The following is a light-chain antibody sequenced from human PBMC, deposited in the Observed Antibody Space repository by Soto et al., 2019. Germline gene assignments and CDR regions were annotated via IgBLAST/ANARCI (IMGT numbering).Light chain of an antibody. CDR2: KAS. J-gene: IGKJ1*01. V-gene: IGKV1-5*03. Sequence: DIQMTQSPSTLSASVGDRVTITCRASQSISTWLAWYQQKPGEAPKLLIYKASSLESGVPSRFSGSGSGTEFTLTISSLQPDDFGTYYCRQYNSYWTFGQGTKVEIK. CDR1: QSISTW. CDR3: RQYNSYWT.